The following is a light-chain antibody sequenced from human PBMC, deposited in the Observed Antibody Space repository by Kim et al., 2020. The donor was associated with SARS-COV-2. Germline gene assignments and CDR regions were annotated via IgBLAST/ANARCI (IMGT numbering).Light chain of an antibody. CDR1: QSVRSNY. CDR3: QQYHTSPLN. V-gene: IGKV3-20*01. Sequence: LSPGERATLSCRASQSVRSNYLACDQQKPGQAPRLLIYGASSRATGIPDRFSGSGSETDFTLTISRLEPEDFAVYYCQQYHTSPLNFGGGTKVEI. J-gene: IGKJ4*01. CDR2: GAS.